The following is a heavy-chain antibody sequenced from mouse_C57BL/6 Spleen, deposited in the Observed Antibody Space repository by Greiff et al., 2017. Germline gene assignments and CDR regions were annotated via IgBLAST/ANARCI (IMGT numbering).Heavy chain of an antibody. CDR2: IDPNSGGT. D-gene: IGHD2-2*01. CDR3: ARNGYEGFAY. J-gene: IGHJ3*01. Sequence: QVQLQQPGAELVKPGASVKLSCKASGYTFTSYWMHWVKQRPGRGLEWIGRIDPNSGGTKYNEKFKSKATLTVDKPSSPAYMQLSSLTSEDSAVYYCARNGYEGFAYWGQGTLVTVSA. CDR1: GYTFTSYW. V-gene: IGHV1-72*01.